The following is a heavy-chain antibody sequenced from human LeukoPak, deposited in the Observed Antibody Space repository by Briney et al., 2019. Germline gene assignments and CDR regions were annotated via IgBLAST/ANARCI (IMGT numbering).Heavy chain of an antibody. Sequence: GGSLRLSCAASGFTFSSYWMSWVRQAPGKGLEWVSSISNSGGRTFYTDSVKGRFTISRDNSKITLYLQMNSLRAEDTAVYYCAKSYNGYESKPDYWGQGTLVTVSS. D-gene: IGHD5-12*01. CDR1: GFTFSSYW. J-gene: IGHJ4*02. CDR2: ISNSGGRT. V-gene: IGHV3-23*01. CDR3: AKSYNGYESKPDY.